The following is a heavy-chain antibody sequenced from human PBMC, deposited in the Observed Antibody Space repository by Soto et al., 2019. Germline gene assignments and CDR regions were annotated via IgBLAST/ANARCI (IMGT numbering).Heavy chain of an antibody. J-gene: IGHJ5*02. CDR2: INHSGST. CDR3: ARAHQYYDCELDP. Sequence: SETLSLTCAVYGGSFSGYYWSWIRQPPGKGLEWIGEINHSGSTNYNPSLKSRLTISLDSAENQFSVRLTSVTAADTAMYYCARAHQYYDCELDPWGQGTQVTVSS. V-gene: IGHV4-34*09. D-gene: IGHD3-22*01. CDR1: GGSFSGYY.